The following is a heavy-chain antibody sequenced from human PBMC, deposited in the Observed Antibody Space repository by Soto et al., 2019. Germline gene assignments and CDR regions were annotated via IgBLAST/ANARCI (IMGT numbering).Heavy chain of an antibody. D-gene: IGHD1-26*01. Sequence: ASVKVSCKGSGYTFTGYDIHWVLQTPGQGPEWMGEISPQTGGTKYAQKYQGRVTMTRDTSITTVYMELSNLSPDDTAVYYCGRGRSGELVIFYWGQGTLVTVSS. CDR3: GRGRSGELVIFY. V-gene: IGHV1-2*02. CDR1: GYTFTGYD. J-gene: IGHJ4*02. CDR2: ISPQTGGT.